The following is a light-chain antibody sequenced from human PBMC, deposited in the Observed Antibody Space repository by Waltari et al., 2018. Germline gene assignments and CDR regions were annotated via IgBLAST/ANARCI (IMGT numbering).Light chain of an antibody. Sequence: QSALTQPASVSGSPGQSITISCTGTSSDVGSYYFVSWFQQDPGKAPKVMIYKVNNRPSGVSNRFSGSKSANTASLTISGLQAEDEADYYCSSYTRRSYWVFGGGTQLTVL. CDR1: SSDVGSYYF. CDR2: KVN. J-gene: IGLJ3*02. V-gene: IGLV2-14*01. CDR3: SSYTRRSYWV.